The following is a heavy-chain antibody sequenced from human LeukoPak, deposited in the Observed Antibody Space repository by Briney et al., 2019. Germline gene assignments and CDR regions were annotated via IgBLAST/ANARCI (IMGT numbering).Heavy chain of an antibody. CDR1: GFTFSSSA. D-gene: IGHD6-13*01. J-gene: IGHJ4*02. CDR3: ARSGYSSSWYHLFDY. Sequence: PGGSLRLSCAASGFTFSSSAMSWVRQAPGKGLEWVSAISNNGGYTYYADSVQGRFTISRDNSKSTLCLQMNSLRAEDTAVYYCARSGYSSSWYHLFDYWGQGTLVTVSS. V-gene: IGHV3-23*01. CDR2: ISNNGGYT.